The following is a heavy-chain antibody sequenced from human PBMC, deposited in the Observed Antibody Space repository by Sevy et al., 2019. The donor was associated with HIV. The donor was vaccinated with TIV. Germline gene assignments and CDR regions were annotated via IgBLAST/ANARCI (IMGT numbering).Heavy chain of an antibody. D-gene: IGHD3-10*01. CDR2: ISAYSGNT. J-gene: IGHJ4*02. Sequence: ASVKVSCKASGYTFTIYGISWVRQAPEQGLEWMGWISAYSGNTNYAQNLQGRVTMTTDTSTTTAYMELRCLRFDDTAVYYCARTSSYGSGNYFDYWGQGTLVTVSS. CDR3: ARTSSYGSGNYFDY. CDR1: GYTFTIYG. V-gene: IGHV1-18*01.